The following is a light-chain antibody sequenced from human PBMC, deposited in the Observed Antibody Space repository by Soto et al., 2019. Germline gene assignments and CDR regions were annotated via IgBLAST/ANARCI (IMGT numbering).Light chain of an antibody. CDR2: TAS. CDR3: QQYYNWPLEYT. CDR1: QSVSSK. J-gene: IGKJ2*01. V-gene: IGKV3-15*01. Sequence: EIVMTQSPGTLSVSPRERVTLSCRASQSVSSKVAWYQQKPGQAPRLLIFTASLRATGVPARFSGSGSGTEFTLTISSLQSEDFAVYWCQQYYNWPLEYTFGQGTKLEI.